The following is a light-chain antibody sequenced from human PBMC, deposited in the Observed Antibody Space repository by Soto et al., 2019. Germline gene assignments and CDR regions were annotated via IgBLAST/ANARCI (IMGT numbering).Light chain of an antibody. Sequence: QSALTQPRSVSGSPGQSVTISCTGTSSDVGGYNYVSWYQQHPGKAPKLMIYDVSKRPSGVPDRFSGSKSGNTAYLTISGLQAEDEADYYCCSYAGSYTDVFGTGTKLTVL. V-gene: IGLV2-11*01. CDR1: SSDVGGYNY. CDR3: CSYAGSYTDV. CDR2: DVS. J-gene: IGLJ1*01.